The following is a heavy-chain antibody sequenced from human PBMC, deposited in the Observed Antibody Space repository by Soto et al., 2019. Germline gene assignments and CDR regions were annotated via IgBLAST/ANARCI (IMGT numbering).Heavy chain of an antibody. CDR1: GFTFSGSA. D-gene: IGHD3-22*01. Sequence: WSLRLSCAASGFTFSGSAMHWVRQASGKGLEWVGRIRSKANSYATAYAASVKGRFTISRDDSKNTAYLQMNSLKTEDTAVYYCTRRAYYYDSSGYLLDYWGQGTLVTVSS. CDR2: IRSKANSYAT. V-gene: IGHV3-73*01. J-gene: IGHJ4*02. CDR3: TRRAYYYDSSGYLLDY.